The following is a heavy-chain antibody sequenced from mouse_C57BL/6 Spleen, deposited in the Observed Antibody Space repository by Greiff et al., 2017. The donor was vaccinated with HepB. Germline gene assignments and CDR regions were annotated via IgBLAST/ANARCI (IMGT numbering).Heavy chain of an antibody. V-gene: IGHV1-61*01. D-gene: IGHD2-2*01. CDR2: IYPSDSET. Sequence: VQLQQPGAELVRPGSSVKLSCKASGYTFTSYWMDWVKQRPGQGLEWIGNIYPSDSETHYNQKFKDKATLTVDKSSSTAYMQLSSLTSEDSAVYYCARWRGFGYDDYFDYWGQGTTLTVSS. CDR1: GYTFTSYW. CDR3: ARWRGFGYDDYFDY. J-gene: IGHJ2*01.